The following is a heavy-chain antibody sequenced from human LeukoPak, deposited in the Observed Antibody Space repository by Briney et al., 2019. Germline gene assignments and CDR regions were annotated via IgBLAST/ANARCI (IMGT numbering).Heavy chain of an antibody. Sequence: PSETLSLTCTVSGGSISSYYWSWIRQPPGKGLEWVGYIYYSGSTNYNPSLKSRVTISVDTSKNQFSLKLSSVTAADTAVYYCARGTGGYYYWGQGTLVTVSS. CDR2: IYYSGST. CDR3: ARGTGGYYY. J-gene: IGHJ4*02. V-gene: IGHV4-59*01. CDR1: GGSISSYY. D-gene: IGHD1-1*01.